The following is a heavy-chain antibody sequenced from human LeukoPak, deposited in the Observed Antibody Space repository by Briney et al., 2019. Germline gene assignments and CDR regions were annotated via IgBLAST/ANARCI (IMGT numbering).Heavy chain of an antibody. CDR1: GYNFTNYW. V-gene: IGHV5-51*01. J-gene: IGHJ4*02. CDR2: IYPSDSHT. Sequence: GESLKISCKGSGYNFTNYWIGWVRQMPGKGLEWMGIIYPSDSHTRYSPSFQGQVTISADKSISTAYLQWSGLKASDTAMYYCVSLEMATDYWGQGTLVTVSS. CDR3: VSLEMATDY. D-gene: IGHD5-24*01.